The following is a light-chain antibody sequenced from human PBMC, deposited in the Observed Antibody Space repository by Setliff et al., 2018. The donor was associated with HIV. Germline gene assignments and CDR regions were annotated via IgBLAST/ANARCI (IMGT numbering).Light chain of an antibody. CDR1: NNDIGLYNF. Sequence: QSALPQPASVSGSPGQSITISCTGTNNDIGLYNFVSWYQQHPGKVPQLIIFDVTIRPSGVSIRFSGSKSGNTASLTISGLQADDEADYYCASFTGNRKFVFGTGTKVTV. J-gene: IGLJ1*01. V-gene: IGLV2-14*03. CDR3: ASFTGNRKFV. CDR2: DVT.